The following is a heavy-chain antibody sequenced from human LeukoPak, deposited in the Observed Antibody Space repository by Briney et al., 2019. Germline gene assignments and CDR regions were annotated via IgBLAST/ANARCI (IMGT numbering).Heavy chain of an antibody. V-gene: IGHV4-59*01. J-gene: IGHJ4*02. CDR3: ARARRSNGAAAGTGYIDS. CDR1: DGSISTYC. CDR2: IHYTGTT. Sequence: SETLSLTCAVSDGSISTYCWTWIRQSPGKGLEWIGFIHYTGTTSYNPSLKSRLTISVDTSKDLFSLSLDSVTAADTAIYFCARARRSNGAAAGTGYIDSWGQGTLVTVSS. D-gene: IGHD6-13*01.